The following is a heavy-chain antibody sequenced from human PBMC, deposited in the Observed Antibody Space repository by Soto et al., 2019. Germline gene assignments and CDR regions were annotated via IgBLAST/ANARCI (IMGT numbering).Heavy chain of an antibody. CDR1: GVTFSSYA. CDR3: ARGTDGYNDYYYGMDV. D-gene: IGHD5-12*01. J-gene: IGHJ6*02. CDR2: IIPIFGTA. Sequence: SVKVSCKASGVTFSSYAISWVRQAPGQGLEWMGGIIPIFGTANYAQKFQGRVTITADESTSTAYMELSSLRSEDTAVYYCARGTDGYNDYYYGMDVWGQGTTVTVSS. V-gene: IGHV1-69*13.